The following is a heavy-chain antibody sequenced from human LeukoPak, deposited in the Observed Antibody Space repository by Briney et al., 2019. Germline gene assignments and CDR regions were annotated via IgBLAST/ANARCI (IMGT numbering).Heavy chain of an antibody. V-gene: IGHV1-69*05. J-gene: IGHJ4*02. CDR1: GGTFSSYA. CDR2: IITIFGPA. D-gene: IGHD3-10*01. CDR3: ARDTYYYGSGSDNSRNLWGF. Sequence: AASVKVSCKASGGTFSSYAISWVRQAPGQGLEWMGRIITIFGPANYAQKFQGRVKITTDESRSTAYMEVSSLRSEETAVYYCARDTYYYGSGSDNSRNLWGFWGQGTLVTVSS.